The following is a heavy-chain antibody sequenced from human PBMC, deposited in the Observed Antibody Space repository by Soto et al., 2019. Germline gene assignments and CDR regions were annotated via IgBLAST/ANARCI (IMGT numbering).Heavy chain of an antibody. Sequence: SETLSLTCTVSGGSISSYYWSWIRQPPGKGLEWIGYIYYSGSTNYNPSLKSRVTISVDTSKNQFSLKLSSVTAADTAVYYCARCFDCRGYDSNFDYWGQGTLVTVSS. CDR1: GGSISSYY. CDR3: ARCFDCRGYDSNFDY. J-gene: IGHJ4*02. D-gene: IGHD5-12*01. V-gene: IGHV4-59*01. CDR2: IYYSGST.